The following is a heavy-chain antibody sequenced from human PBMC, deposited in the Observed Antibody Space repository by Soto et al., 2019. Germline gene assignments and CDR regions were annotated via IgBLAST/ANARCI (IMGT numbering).Heavy chain of an antibody. Sequence: PSETLSLTCTVSGGSISSYYWSWIRQPPGKGLEWIGYIYYSGGTNYAQKFQGWVTMTRDTSISTAYMELSRLRSGDTAVYYCARDLLRPSRADQGGFDYWGQGTLVTVSS. J-gene: IGHJ4*02. CDR2: IYYSGGT. CDR3: ARDLLRPSRADQGGFDY. V-gene: IGHV4-59*01. CDR1: GGSISSYY. D-gene: IGHD6-13*01.